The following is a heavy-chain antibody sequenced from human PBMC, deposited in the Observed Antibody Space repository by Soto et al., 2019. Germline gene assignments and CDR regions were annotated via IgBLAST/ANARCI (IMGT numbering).Heavy chain of an antibody. CDR1: GYTFTGYY. D-gene: IGHD6-19*01. Sequence: ASVKVSCKASGYTFTGYYMHWVRQAPGQGLEWMGWINPNSGGTNYAQKFQGWVTMTRDTSISTAYMELSRLRSDDTAVYYCAREGTAVAGVLYYFDYWGQGTLVTVSS. J-gene: IGHJ4*02. CDR3: AREGTAVAGVLYYFDY. V-gene: IGHV1-2*04. CDR2: INPNSGGT.